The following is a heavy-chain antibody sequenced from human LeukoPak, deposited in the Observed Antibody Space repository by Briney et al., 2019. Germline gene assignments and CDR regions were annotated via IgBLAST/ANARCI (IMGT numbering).Heavy chain of an antibody. J-gene: IGHJ3*02. CDR1: GYTFTGYY. CDR2: INPNSGGT. Sequence: ASVKVSCKASGYTFTGYYIHWVRRAPGQGLEWMGWINPNSGGTNYAQKFQGRVTMTRDTSISTAYMEPSRLRSDDTAVYYCAREYCSGGNCYSGAFDTWGQGTMVTVSS. CDR3: AREYCSGGNCYSGAFDT. V-gene: IGHV1-2*02. D-gene: IGHD2-15*01.